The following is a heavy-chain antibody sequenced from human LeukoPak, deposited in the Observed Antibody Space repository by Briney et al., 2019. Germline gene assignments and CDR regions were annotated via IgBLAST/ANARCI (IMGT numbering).Heavy chain of an antibody. CDR3: AREYYGSGSYYTWENYFDY. CDR1: GGSISSYY. Sequence: PSETLSLTCTVSGGSISSYYWSWIRQPPGKGLEWIGYIYYSGSTNYNPSLKSRVTISVDTSKNQFSLKLSSVTAADTTVYYCAREYYGSGSYYTWENYFDYWGQGTLVTVSS. CDR2: IYYSGST. D-gene: IGHD3-10*01. J-gene: IGHJ4*02. V-gene: IGHV4-59*12.